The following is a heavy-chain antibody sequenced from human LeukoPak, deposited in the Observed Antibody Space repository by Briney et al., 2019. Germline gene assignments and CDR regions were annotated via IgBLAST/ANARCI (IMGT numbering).Heavy chain of an antibody. CDR2: IYTSGTI. D-gene: IGHD6-25*01. V-gene: IGHV4-4*07. CDR3: ARGSAAPTNWFDP. J-gene: IGHJ5*02. CDR1: GGSMNHYH. Sequence: PSETLSLTCTVSGGSMNHYHRSWIRQPAGRGLEWIGHIYTSGTINYNPSLKSRVTMSIDTSKNQFSLKLSSVTAADTAVYYCARGSAAPTNWFDPWGQGTLVTVSS.